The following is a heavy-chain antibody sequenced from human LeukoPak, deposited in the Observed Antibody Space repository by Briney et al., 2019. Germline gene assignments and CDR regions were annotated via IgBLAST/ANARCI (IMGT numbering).Heavy chain of an antibody. CDR3: ARGRNYYDSSDYYEGDAFDI. Sequence: ASVKVSCKASGDTFTSYYMHWVRQAPGQGLEWMGIINPSGANTIYAQEFQGRVTMTRDMSTSTVYMELSSLRSEDTAVYYCARGRNYYDSSDYYEGDAFDIWGQGTMVTVSS. CDR2: INPSGANT. D-gene: IGHD3-22*01. V-gene: IGHV1-46*01. CDR1: GDTFTSYY. J-gene: IGHJ3*02.